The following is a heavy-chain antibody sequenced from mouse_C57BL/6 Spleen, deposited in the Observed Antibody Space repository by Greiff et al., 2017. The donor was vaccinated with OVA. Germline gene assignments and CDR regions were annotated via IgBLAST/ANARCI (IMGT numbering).Heavy chain of an antibody. Sequence: QVQLKQSGAELVRPGASVTLSCKASGYTFTDYEMHWVKQTPVHGLEWIGAIDPETGGTAYNQKFKGKAILTADKSSSTAYMELRSLTSEDSAVYYCTIDGYYAYWGQGTLVTVSA. CDR3: TIDGYYAY. V-gene: IGHV1-15*01. J-gene: IGHJ3*01. CDR1: GYTFTDYE. D-gene: IGHD2-3*01. CDR2: IDPETGGT.